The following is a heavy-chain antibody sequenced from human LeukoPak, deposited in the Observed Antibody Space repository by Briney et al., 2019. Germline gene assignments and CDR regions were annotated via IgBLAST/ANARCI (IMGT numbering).Heavy chain of an antibody. CDR2: IKSKTDGATT. V-gene: IGHV3-15*01. J-gene: IGHJ6*03. Sequence: VGSLRLSCAASGFIFGNAWMTWVRQAPGKGLEWVGRIKSKTDGATTDYAAPVKGRFTISRDDSENTLYLQMNSLKTEDTAVYYCIRTYYYYYMDVWGKGTTVTISS. CDR3: IRTYYYYYMDV. CDR1: GFIFGNAW. D-gene: IGHD4-17*01.